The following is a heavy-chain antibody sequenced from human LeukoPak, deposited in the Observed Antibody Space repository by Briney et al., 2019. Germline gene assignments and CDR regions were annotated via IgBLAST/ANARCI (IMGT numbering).Heavy chain of an antibody. CDR2: IRYDGSNK. CDR3: AKDRYASEYYFDY. CDR1: GFTFSSYG. D-gene: IGHD5-12*01. Sequence: GGSLRLSCAASGFTFSSYGMHWVRQAPGKGLEWVAFIRYDGSNKYYADSVKGRFTISRDNSKNTLYLQMNSLRAEDTAVYYCAKDRYASEYYFDYWGQGTLVTVSS. V-gene: IGHV3-30*02. J-gene: IGHJ4*02.